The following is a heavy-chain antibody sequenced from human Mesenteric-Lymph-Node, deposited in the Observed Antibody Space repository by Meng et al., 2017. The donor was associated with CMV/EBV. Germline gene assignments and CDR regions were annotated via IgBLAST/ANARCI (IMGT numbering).Heavy chain of an antibody. Sequence: QVHLQPGGAGLLKPSGPLSLPCAVYGGFFSGYYWSWIRQPPGKGLEWIGEINHSGSTNYNPSLKSRVTISVDTSKNQFSLKLSSVTAADTAVYYCARHQRWLKSEGGFNYWGQGTLVTVSS. J-gene: IGHJ4*02. V-gene: IGHV4-34*01. CDR2: INHSGST. D-gene: IGHD4-23*01. CDR3: ARHQRWLKSEGGFNY. CDR1: GGFFSGYY.